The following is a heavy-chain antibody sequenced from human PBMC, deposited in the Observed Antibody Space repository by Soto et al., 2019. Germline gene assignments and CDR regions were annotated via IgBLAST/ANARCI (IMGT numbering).Heavy chain of an antibody. CDR1: GFTFGDYT. Sequence: GGSLRLSCAASGFTFGDYTMHWVRQAPGKGLEWVSLISWDGGSTYYADSVKGRFTISRDNSKNSLYLQMNSLRTEDTAFYYCAKDIASSGWYSLDYWGQGTLVTSPQ. J-gene: IGHJ4*02. CDR2: ISWDGGST. V-gene: IGHV3-43*01. D-gene: IGHD6-19*01. CDR3: AKDIASSGWYSLDY.